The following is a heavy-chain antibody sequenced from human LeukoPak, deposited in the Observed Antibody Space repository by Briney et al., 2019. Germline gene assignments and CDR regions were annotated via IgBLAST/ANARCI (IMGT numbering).Heavy chain of an antibody. J-gene: IGHJ4*02. CDR3: SREDDGDGYTSD. D-gene: IGHD5-24*01. CDR1: GFTFSDYY. Sequence: GGSLRLSCAASGFTFSDYYMSWIRQAPGKGLEWVSYISSSGSTIYYADSVKGRFTISRDNAKNSLYLQMNSLKTEDTAVYYCSREDDGDGYTSDWGQGTLVTVSS. CDR2: ISSSGSTI. V-gene: IGHV3-11*01.